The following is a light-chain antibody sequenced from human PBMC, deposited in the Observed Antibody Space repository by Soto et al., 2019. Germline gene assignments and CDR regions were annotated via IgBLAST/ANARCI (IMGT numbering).Light chain of an antibody. CDR2: DAS. V-gene: IGKV3-20*01. CDR1: QSVGNNY. Sequence: EIVLTQSPGTLSLSPGERATLSCRASQSVGNNYLAWYQQKPGQAPRFLIYDASSKATGIPDRFSGSGSGTEFTLTISRLEPEDFAVYYCEQYGSTPLTFGGGTKLEIK. CDR3: EQYGSTPLT. J-gene: IGKJ4*01.